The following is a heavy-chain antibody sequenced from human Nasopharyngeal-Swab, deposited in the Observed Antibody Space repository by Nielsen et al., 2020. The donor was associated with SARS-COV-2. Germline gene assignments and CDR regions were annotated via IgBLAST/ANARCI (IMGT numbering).Heavy chain of an antibody. J-gene: IGHJ5*02. CDR1: GYSFTSYW. D-gene: IGHD5-24*01. Sequence: GESLKISCKGSGYSFTSYWIGWARQMPGKGLEWMGIIYPGDSDTRYSPSFQGQVTISADKSISTAYLQWSSLKASDTAMYYCARLKPSVVMATTGGWFDPWGQGTLVTVSS. CDR3: ARLKPSVVMATTGGWFDP. V-gene: IGHV5-51*01. CDR2: IYPGDSDT.